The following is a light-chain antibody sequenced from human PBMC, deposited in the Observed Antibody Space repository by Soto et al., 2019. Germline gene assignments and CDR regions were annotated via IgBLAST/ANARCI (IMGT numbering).Light chain of an antibody. CDR3: HQYGTLPFS. J-gene: IGKJ4*01. Sequence: EILLTQSPGTLSLSPGDRATLSCRASQSLGSTFLAWYQQKSGQSPRLLIYGASDRATDIPDRFSGSGSGADFTRTISRLEPEDFAVYFCHQYGTLPFSFGGGTKVEIK. CDR2: GAS. V-gene: IGKV3-20*01. CDR1: QSLGSTF.